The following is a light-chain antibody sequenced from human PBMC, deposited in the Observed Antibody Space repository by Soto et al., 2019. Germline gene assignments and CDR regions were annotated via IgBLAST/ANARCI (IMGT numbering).Light chain of an antibody. J-gene: IGKJ3*01. CDR2: GAS. CDR3: QQYGSSPFT. CDR1: QSVSSSY. V-gene: IGKV3-20*01. Sequence: EMVLTQSPGTLSWSAGERATLSCRASQSVSSSYLAWYQQKPGQAPRLLIYGASSRATGIPDRFSGSGSGTDFTLTISRLEPEDFAVYYCQQYGSSPFTFGPGTKVDIK.